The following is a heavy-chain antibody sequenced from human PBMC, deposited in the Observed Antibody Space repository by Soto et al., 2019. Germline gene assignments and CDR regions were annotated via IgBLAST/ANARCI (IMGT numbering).Heavy chain of an antibody. V-gene: IGHV3-30-3*01. Sequence: QVQLVESGGGVVQPGRSLRLSCAASGFTFSSYAMHWVRQAPGKGLEWVSIISYDGSNKYYADSVEGRFTISRDNSKNTLYLQMNSLRAEDTAVYYCASLVTAIRSFGVAVWGQGTTVTVSS. CDR3: ASLVTAIRSFGVAV. CDR2: ISYDGSNK. D-gene: IGHD2-21*02. CDR1: GFTFSSYA. J-gene: IGHJ6*02.